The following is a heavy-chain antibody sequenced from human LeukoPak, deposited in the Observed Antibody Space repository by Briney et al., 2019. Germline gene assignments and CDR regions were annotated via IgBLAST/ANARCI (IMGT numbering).Heavy chain of an antibody. CDR1: GFTFSSYA. Sequence: GGSLRLSCAASGFTFSSYAMSWVRQAPGKGLEWVSGISGSGGSTYYVDSVKGRFTISRDNSKNTLYLQMNSLRAEDTAVYYCARGHSSGWSHNFDYWGQGTLVTVSS. CDR2: ISGSGGST. D-gene: IGHD6-19*01. J-gene: IGHJ4*02. CDR3: ARGHSSGWSHNFDY. V-gene: IGHV3-23*01.